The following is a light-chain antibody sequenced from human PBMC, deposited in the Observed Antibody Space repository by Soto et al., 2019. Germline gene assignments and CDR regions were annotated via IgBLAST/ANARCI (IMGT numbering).Light chain of an antibody. CDR3: QRYGSSPLT. J-gene: IGKJ4*01. CDR1: QSVSSSY. CDR2: GAS. V-gene: IGKV3-20*01. Sequence: EIVLTQSPGTLSLSPGERATLSCRDSQSVSSSYLAWYQQKPGQAPRLLTYGASSRATGIPDRFSGSGSGTDFTLTISRLEPEDFAVYYCQRYGSSPLTFGGGTKVEIK.